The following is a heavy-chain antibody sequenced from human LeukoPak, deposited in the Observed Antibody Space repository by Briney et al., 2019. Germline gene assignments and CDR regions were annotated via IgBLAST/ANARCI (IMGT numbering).Heavy chain of an antibody. V-gene: IGHV1-2*02. D-gene: IGHD4-17*01. CDR1: GYTFTDYY. CDR3: AKTGAYGDFGVVVGLGWLDP. CDR2: INPHSGGT. J-gene: IGHJ5*02. Sequence: ASLKVSCKASGYTFTDYYVHWVRQAPGQGLEWMGYINPHSGGTKYVQKFQGRVTMTRDTSISTAYMELSRLTSDDTAVYYCAKTGAYGDFGVVVGLGWLDPWGQGTLVTVSS.